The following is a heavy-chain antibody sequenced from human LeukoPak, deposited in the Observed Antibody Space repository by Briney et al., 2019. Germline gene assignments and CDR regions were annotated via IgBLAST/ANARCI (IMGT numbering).Heavy chain of an antibody. J-gene: IGHJ4*02. CDR3: ARVRRRTGYSSFDY. V-gene: IGHV3-74*01. D-gene: IGHD3/OR15-3a*01. CDR1: GFTFSSYW. Sequence: PGGSLRLSCAASGFTFSSYWMHWVRQAPGRGLVWVSRINSDGSSTSYADSVKGRFTISRDNAKNTLYLQMNSLRAEDTAVYYCARVRRRTGYSSFDYWGQGTLVTVSS. CDR2: INSDGSST.